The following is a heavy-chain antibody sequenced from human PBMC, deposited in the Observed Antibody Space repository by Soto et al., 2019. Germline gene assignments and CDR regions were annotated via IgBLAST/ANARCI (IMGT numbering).Heavy chain of an antibody. CDR2: ISGSGGSK. Sequence: EVQLLESGGGLVQPGGSLRLSCAASGFTFSSYAMSWVRQAPGKGLEWVSAISGSGGSKYYADSVKGRFTISRDNSKNRLYLQMNSSRAEDTAVYYCAKDSFSLLDYYDYWGQGSLLTVSS. CDR3: AKDSFSLLDYYDY. V-gene: IGHV3-23*01. J-gene: IGHJ4*02. CDR1: GFTFSSYA.